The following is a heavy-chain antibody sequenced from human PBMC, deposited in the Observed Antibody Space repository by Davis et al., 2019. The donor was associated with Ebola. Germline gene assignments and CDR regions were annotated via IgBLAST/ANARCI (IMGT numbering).Heavy chain of an antibody. Sequence: AASVKVSCKASGYRFTSYAMSWVRQAPGQGLEWMGGSIPFFRTTNYAQEFRGRVTITADESTRTAYMEPDGLISEDTAVYYCAHLGPQRYCSGGGCHGYLDYWGQGTLVTVSS. CDR3: AHLGPQRYCSGGGCHGYLDY. D-gene: IGHD2-15*01. V-gene: IGHV1-69*13. J-gene: IGHJ4*02. CDR1: GYRFTSYA. CDR2: SIPFFRTT.